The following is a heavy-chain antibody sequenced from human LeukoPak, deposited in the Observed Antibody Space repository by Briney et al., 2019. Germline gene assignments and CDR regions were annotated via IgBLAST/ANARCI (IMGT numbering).Heavy chain of an antibody. D-gene: IGHD1-26*01. CDR2: IGNSGRT. Sequence: TGGSLRLSCAASGFTFSSYAISWVRQAPGKGLEWVSAIGNSGRTYYTDSVKGRFTISRDNSKNTLHLQMNSLRAEDTAVYYCAKESPYAVGGTGRFYYFDYWGQGALVTVSS. CDR1: GFTFSSYA. CDR3: AKESPYAVGGTGRFYYFDY. V-gene: IGHV3-23*01. J-gene: IGHJ4*02.